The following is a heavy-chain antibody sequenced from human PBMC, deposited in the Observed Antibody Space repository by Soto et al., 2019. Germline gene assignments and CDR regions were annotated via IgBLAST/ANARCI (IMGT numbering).Heavy chain of an antibody. Sequence: SVKVSCKASGGTFSSYAISWVRQAPGQGLEWMGGIIPIFGTANYAQKFQGRVTITADESTSTAYMELSSLRSEDTAVYYCARGGIAAAGPNWFDPWGQGTLVTVSS. CDR1: GGTFSSYA. V-gene: IGHV1-69*13. CDR3: ARGGIAAAGPNWFDP. CDR2: IIPIFGTA. J-gene: IGHJ5*02. D-gene: IGHD6-13*01.